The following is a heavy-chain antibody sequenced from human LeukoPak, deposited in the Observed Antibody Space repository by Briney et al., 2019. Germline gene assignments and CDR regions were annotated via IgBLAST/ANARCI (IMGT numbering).Heavy chain of an antibody. V-gene: IGHV4-39*07. CDR2: IYYSGST. J-gene: IGHJ4*02. CDR3: ARERRDSSGYYDY. Sequence: SETPSLTCTVSGGSISSSNFYWGWIRQPPGKGLEWIGSIYYSGSTYYNPSLKSRVTISVDTSKNQFSLKLSSVTAADTAVYYCARERRDSSGYYDYWGQGTLVTVSS. D-gene: IGHD3-22*01. CDR1: GGSISSSNFY.